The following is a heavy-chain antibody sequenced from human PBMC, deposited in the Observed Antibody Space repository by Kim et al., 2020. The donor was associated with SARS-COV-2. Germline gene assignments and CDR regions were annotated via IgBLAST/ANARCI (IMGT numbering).Heavy chain of an antibody. V-gene: IGHV4-34*01. CDR3: ARRRRELRIIDY. CDR1: GGSFSGYY. J-gene: IGHJ4*02. D-gene: IGHD1-26*01. Sequence: SETLSLTCAVYGGSFSGYYWSWIRQPPGKGLEWIGEINHSGSTNYNPSLKSRVTISVDTSKNQFSLKLSSVTAADTAVYYCARRRRELRIIDYWGQGTLVTVSS. CDR2: INHSGST.